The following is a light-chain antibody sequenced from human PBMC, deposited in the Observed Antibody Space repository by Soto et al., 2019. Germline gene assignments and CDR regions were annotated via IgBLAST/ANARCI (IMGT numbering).Light chain of an antibody. CDR1: SSDIGAHNF. CDR3: NAYTPINTFV. J-gene: IGLJ1*01. CDR2: EVI. Sequence: QSAVTQPASVSGSSGQAITVPCSGTSSDIGAHNFVSWYQQHPGKASKLIIHEVISRPSAVSDRFSGSKSGSTASLTISGLQSDDEADSYCNAYTPINTFVFGSGTKVTVL. V-gene: IGLV2-14*03.